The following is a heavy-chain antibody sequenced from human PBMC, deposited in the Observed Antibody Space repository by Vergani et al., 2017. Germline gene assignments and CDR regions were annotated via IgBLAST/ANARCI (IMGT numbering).Heavy chain of an antibody. CDR2: IYPGDSET. D-gene: IGHD2-21*01. CDR3: ARRQYVHSWVVSWFDP. V-gene: IGHV5-51*01. CDR1: GFTFSSSW. Sequence: EVQLVQSGPEVKKPGDSLTISCQGFGFTFSSSWIGWVRQRPGKGLEWMGIIYPGDSETRYSPAFQGQVTISADRSKSTTFLKWSSLTASDTAVYYCARRQYVHSWVVSWFDPWGQGTQVTVSS. J-gene: IGHJ5*02.